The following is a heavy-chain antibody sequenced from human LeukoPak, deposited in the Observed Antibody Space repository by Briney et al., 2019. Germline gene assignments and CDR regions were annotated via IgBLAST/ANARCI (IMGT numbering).Heavy chain of an antibody. CDR1: GGSISSGDYY. CDR2: IYYGGST. Sequence: SQTLSLTCTVSGGSISSGDYYWSWIRQPPGKGLEWIGYIYYGGSTYYNPSLKSRVTISVDTSKNQFSLKLSSVTAADTAVYYCASSNSVVGYFQHWGQGTLVTVSS. CDR3: ASSNSVVGYFQH. D-gene: IGHD2/OR15-2a*01. V-gene: IGHV4-30-4*08. J-gene: IGHJ1*01.